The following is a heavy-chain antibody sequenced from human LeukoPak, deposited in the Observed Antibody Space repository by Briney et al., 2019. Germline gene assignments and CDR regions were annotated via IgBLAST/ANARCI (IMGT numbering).Heavy chain of an antibody. D-gene: IGHD3-10*01. Sequence: SETLSLTCTVSGGSISSSRYSWDWIRQPPGKGLEWIGSISYSGSTYYNPSLKSRVTISLDTSKNQFSLKLSSVTAADTAVYYCARDLNYGSGHSQGGFDYWGQGTLVTVSS. CDR3: ARDLNYGSGHSQGGFDY. CDR1: GGSISSSRYS. J-gene: IGHJ4*02. V-gene: IGHV4-39*07. CDR2: ISYSGST.